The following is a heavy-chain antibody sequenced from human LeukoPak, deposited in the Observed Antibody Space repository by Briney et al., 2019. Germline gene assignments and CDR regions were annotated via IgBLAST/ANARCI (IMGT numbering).Heavy chain of an antibody. D-gene: IGHD4-17*01. CDR3: ARGHGDYVIPFDL. V-gene: IGHV3-30-3*01. CDR2: ISYDGSNK. J-gene: IGHJ2*01. CDR1: GFTFSSYA. Sequence: GGSLRLSCAASGFTFSSYAMHWVRQAPGKGLEWVAVISYDGSNKYYADSVKGRFTISRDNSKNTLYLQMNSLRAEDTAVYYCARGHGDYVIPFDLWGRGTLVTVSS.